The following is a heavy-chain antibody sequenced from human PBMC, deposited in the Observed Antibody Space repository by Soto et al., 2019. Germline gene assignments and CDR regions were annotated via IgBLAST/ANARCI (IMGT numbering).Heavy chain of an antibody. CDR3: ARSIVCTTRYTSGTDV. J-gene: IGHJ6*02. D-gene: IGHD1-26*01. CDR1: GDSVSSGRKI. CDR2: IYYSGRT. V-gene: IGHV4-61*01. Sequence: ETLTLTCSVSGDSVSSGRKIWGWNGQATVKGLEWIVNIYYSGRTNLNPSLKCRVTTSLDTSKKQFSLKLSSVTAADTAVYYFARSIVCTTRYTSGTDVWGQGTTVTVSS.